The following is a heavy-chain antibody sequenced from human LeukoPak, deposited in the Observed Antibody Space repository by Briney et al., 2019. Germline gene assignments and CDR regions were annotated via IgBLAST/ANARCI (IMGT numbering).Heavy chain of an antibody. J-gene: IGHJ3*02. Sequence: SQTLSLTCVISGDSVSSNSAAWNWIRQSPSRGPEWLGRTYYRSKWYNDYAVSVRSRITISPDTSKNQFSLHLNSVTPEDTAVYYCVRDSGYGLDAFDIWDQGTMVTVSS. D-gene: IGHD5-12*01. CDR2: TYYRSKWYN. CDR1: GDSVSSNSAA. CDR3: VRDSGYGLDAFDI. V-gene: IGHV6-1*01.